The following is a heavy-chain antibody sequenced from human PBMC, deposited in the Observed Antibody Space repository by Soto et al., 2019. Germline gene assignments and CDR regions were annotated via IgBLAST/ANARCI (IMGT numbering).Heavy chain of an antibody. Sequence: EVQLLESGGGLVQPGGSLRLSCAASGFTFSSYAMSWVRQAPGKGLEWVSAISGSGGSTYYADSVKGRFTISRDNFKNTLYLQMNSLRAEDTAVYYCAKDLGDFWSGYYTDYWGQGTLVTVSS. CDR2: ISGSGGST. CDR1: GFTFSSYA. D-gene: IGHD3-3*01. CDR3: AKDLGDFWSGYYTDY. J-gene: IGHJ4*02. V-gene: IGHV3-23*01.